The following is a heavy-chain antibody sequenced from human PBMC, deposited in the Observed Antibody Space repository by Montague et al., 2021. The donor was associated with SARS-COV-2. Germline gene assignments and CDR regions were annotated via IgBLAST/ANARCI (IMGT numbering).Heavy chain of an antibody. Sequence: SETLSLTCAVSGGSLSGYYWSWIRQPPGEGLVWIAEISHSGSTSYNPSLNSRVTISVDTSTTQFSLKLSSATAADTAVYYCVRVPYRLLFVPRYYGMDVWGQGTTVTVSS. CDR2: ISHSGST. CDR3: VRVPYRLLFVPRYYGMDV. CDR1: GGSLSGYY. J-gene: IGHJ6*02. V-gene: IGHV4-34*01. D-gene: IGHD2-2*01.